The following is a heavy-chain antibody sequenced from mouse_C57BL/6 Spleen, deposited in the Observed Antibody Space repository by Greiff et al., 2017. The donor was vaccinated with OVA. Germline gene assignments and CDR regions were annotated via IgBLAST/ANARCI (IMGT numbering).Heavy chain of an antibody. CDR1: GFTFSSYG. V-gene: IGHV5-6*02. D-gene: IGHD2-3*01. CDR2: ISSGGSYT. Sequence: EVMLVESGGDLVKPGGSLKLSCAASGFTFSSYGMSWVRQTPDKRLEWVATISSGGSYTYYPDSVKGRFTISRDNAKNTLYLQMSSLKSEDTAMYYCARHNDGYSHWYFDVWGTGTTVTVSS. CDR3: ARHNDGYSHWYFDV. J-gene: IGHJ1*03.